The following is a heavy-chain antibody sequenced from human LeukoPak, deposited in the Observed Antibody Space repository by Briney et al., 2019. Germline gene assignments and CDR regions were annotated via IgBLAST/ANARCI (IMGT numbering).Heavy chain of an antibody. CDR2: IKPSGDNT. D-gene: IGHD5-24*01. V-gene: IGHV1-46*01. Sequence: GASVTVSCKTSGYSFTSYNLHWVRQAPGQRLEWMGIIKPSGDNTNYAQKFQGRVTMTSDTSTSTVYMELSSLKSEDTAVYYCARVRDGYNDAYDFWGQGTMVTVTS. CDR3: ARVRDGYNDAYDF. J-gene: IGHJ3*01. CDR1: GYSFTSYN.